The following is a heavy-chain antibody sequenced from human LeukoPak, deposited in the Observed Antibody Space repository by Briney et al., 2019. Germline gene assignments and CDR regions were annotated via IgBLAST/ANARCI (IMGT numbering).Heavy chain of an antibody. Sequence: PGGSLRLSCAASGFTFDDYAMHWVRQAPGKGLEWVSGINWNSGSIAYADSVKGRFTISRDNAKNSLYLQMNSLRAEDTAVYYCAKGATSCSSTSCPDVFDIWGQGTMVTVSS. CDR1: GFTFDDYA. V-gene: IGHV3-9*01. CDR3: AKGATSCSSTSCPDVFDI. D-gene: IGHD2-2*01. CDR2: INWNSGSI. J-gene: IGHJ3*02.